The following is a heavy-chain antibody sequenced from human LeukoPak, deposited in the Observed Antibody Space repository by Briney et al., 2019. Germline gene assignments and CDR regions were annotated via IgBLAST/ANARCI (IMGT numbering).Heavy chain of an antibody. CDR1: GGSIRNYY. CDR2: IYSSGST. V-gene: IGHV4-4*07. J-gene: IGHJ5*01. D-gene: IGHD6-13*01. CDR3: ARVTYSSNWYDY. Sequence: PSETLSLTCTVSGGSIRNYYWSWIRQPAGKGLEWIGPIYSSGSTNCNPSLKSRLTMSVDTSKNQFSLKLTSVTAADTAMYYCARVTYSSNWYDYWGQGTLVTVSS.